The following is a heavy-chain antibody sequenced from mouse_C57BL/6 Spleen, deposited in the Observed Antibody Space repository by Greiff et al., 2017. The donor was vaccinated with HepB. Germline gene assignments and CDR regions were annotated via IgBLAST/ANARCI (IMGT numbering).Heavy chain of an antibody. D-gene: IGHD1-1*01. V-gene: IGHV1-82*01. CDR2: IYPGDGDT. J-gene: IGHJ2*01. Sequence: QVQLQQSGPELVKPGASVKISCKASGYAFSSSWMNWVKQRPGKGLEWIGRIYPGDGDTNYNGKFKGKATLTADKSSSTAYMQLSSLTSEDSAVYFCARLDYYGSSSFFDYWGQGTTLTVSS. CDR1: GYAFSSSW. CDR3: ARLDYYGSSSFFDY.